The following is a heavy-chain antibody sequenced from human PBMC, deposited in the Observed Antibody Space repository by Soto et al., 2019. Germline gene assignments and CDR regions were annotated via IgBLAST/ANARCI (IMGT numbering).Heavy chain of an antibody. CDR1: GFTFSSYA. J-gene: IGHJ5*02. CDR3: AKDRLTIFGATNWFDP. V-gene: IGHV3-23*01. D-gene: IGHD3-3*01. CDR2: ISGSGGST. Sequence: PGGSLRLSCAASGFTFSSYAMSWVRQAPGKGLEWVSAISGSGGSTYYADSVKGRFTISRDNSKNTLYLQMNSLRAEDTAVYYCAKDRLTIFGATNWFDPWGQGTLVTVSS.